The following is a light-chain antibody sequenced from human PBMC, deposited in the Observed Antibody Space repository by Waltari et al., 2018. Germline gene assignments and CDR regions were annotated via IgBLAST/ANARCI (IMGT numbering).Light chain of an antibody. CDR3: SSFTSSTTGI. V-gene: IGLV2-14*03. CDR2: DVT. Sequence: SALTQPDSVSGSPGQSITISCSGISSDSGGYNYVSWYQQHPGEAPKVNIYDVTNGPSGVANRFSGSKSGSSASLISSGLQPEDEAVYYCSSFTSSTTGIFGGGTKLTVL. CDR1: SSDSGGYNY. J-gene: IGLJ2*01.